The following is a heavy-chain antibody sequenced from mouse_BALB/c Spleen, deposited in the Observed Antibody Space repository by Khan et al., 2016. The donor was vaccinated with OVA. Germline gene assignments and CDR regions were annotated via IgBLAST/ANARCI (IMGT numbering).Heavy chain of an antibody. CDR1: GYSITSGYY. D-gene: IGHD1-1*01. J-gene: IGHJ4*01. Sequence: EVQLVESGPGLVKPSQSLSLTCSVTGYSITSGYYWNWIRQFPGNKLEWMGYISYDGSNNYNPSLKNRISITRDTSKNQFFLKLNSVTTEDTATXYCITTVVATDAMDYWGQGTSVTVSS. CDR2: ISYDGSN. CDR3: ITTVVATDAMDY. V-gene: IGHV3-6*02.